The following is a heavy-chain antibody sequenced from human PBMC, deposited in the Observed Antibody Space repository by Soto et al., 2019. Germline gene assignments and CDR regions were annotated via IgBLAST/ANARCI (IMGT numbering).Heavy chain of an antibody. J-gene: IGHJ4*02. CDR1: GYTFTSYG. CDR3: AREYYDFWSGYYSLHSYYFDY. CDR2: ISAYNGNT. D-gene: IGHD3-3*01. V-gene: IGHV1-18*01. Sequence: ASVKVSCKASGYTFTSYGISWVRQAPGQGLEWMGWISAYNGNTNYAQKLQGRVTMTTDTSTSTAYMELRSLRSDDTAVYYCAREYYDFWSGYYSLHSYYFDYWGQGTLVTVSS.